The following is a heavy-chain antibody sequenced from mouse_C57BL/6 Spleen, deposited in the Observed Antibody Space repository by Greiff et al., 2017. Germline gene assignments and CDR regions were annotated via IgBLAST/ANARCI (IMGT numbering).Heavy chain of an antibody. CDR3: ARGATVVPHWYSYDV. Sequence: QVQLQQPGAELVRPGSSVKLSCKASGYTFTSYWMDWVKQRPGQGLEWIGNIYPSDSETHYNQKFKDKATLTVDKSSSTAYMQRSSLTSEDSAVYYCARGATVVPHWYSYDVWGTGTTVTVSS. J-gene: IGHJ1*03. D-gene: IGHD1-1*01. V-gene: IGHV1-61*01. CDR1: GYTFTSYW. CDR2: IYPSDSET.